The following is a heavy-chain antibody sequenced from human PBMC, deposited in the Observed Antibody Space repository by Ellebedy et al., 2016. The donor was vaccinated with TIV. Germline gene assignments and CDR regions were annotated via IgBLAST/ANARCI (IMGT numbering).Heavy chain of an antibody. V-gene: IGHV3-23*01. CDR2: ITNDGVST. CDR1: GFLFSSYA. CDR3: AKRTNEH. D-gene: IGHD2-8*01. J-gene: IGHJ4*02. Sequence: PGGSLRLSCATSGFLFSSYAMSRVRQAPGEGLEWVSAITNDGVSTFYSHSVKGRFTISRDNSKNTLYLQMDSLKAEDTAIYYCAKRTNEHWGQGTLVTVSS.